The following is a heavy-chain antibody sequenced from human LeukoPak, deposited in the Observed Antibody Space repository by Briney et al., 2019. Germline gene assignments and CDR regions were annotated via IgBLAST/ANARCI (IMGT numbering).Heavy chain of an antibody. CDR1: GGSISSSSHY. J-gene: IGHJ5*02. D-gene: IGHD6-13*01. CDR2: IFYSGST. Sequence: SETLSLTCTVSGGSISSSSHYWGWIRQPPGKGLEWIGSIFYSGSTYYNPSLKSRVTISVDTSKNQFSLKVSSVTAADTAVYYCARRGGSSSWYWFDPWGQGTLVTVSS. V-gene: IGHV4-39*01. CDR3: ARRGGSSSWYWFDP.